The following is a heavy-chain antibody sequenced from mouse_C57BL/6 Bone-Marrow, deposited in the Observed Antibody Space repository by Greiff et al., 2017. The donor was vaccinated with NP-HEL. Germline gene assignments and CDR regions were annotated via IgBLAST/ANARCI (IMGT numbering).Heavy chain of an antibody. CDR1: GYTFTDHT. Sequence: QVQLQQSDAELVKPGASVKISCKVSGYTFTDHTIHWMKQRPEQGLEWIGYIYPRDGSTKYNEKFKGKATLTADKSSSTAYMQLNSLTSEDSAVYYCARGEGNWDDYYAMDYWGQGTSVTVSS. CDR2: IYPRDGST. J-gene: IGHJ4*01. V-gene: IGHV1-78*01. D-gene: IGHD4-1*01. CDR3: ARGEGNWDDYYAMDY.